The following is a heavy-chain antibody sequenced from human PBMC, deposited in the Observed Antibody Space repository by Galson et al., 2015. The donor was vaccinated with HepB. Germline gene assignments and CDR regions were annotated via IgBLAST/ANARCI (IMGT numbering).Heavy chain of an antibody. D-gene: IGHD4-17*01. Sequence: SLRLSCAASGFTFGDYAMSWFRQAPGKGLEWVGFIRSKAYGGTTEYAASVKGRFTISRDDSKSIAYLQMNSLKTEDTAVYYCTRDAPDYGAPDAFDIWGQGTMVTVSS. V-gene: IGHV3-49*03. CDR2: IRSKAYGGTT. CDR3: TRDAPDYGAPDAFDI. J-gene: IGHJ3*02. CDR1: GFTFGDYA.